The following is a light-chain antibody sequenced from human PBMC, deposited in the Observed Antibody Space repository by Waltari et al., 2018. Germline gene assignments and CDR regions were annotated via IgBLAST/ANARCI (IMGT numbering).Light chain of an antibody. CDR1: QTVSRN. V-gene: IGKV3-15*01. CDR2: GVS. J-gene: IGKJ4*01. CDR3: QQYNDWPPLT. Sequence: EIVMTQSPATLSVSPGDRATLSCRASQTVSRNLAWYQQKPGQAPRLLIYGVSTRATGIPARFSGSGSETEFILTISSLQSEDFAVYYCQQYNDWPPLTFGGGTKVEIK.